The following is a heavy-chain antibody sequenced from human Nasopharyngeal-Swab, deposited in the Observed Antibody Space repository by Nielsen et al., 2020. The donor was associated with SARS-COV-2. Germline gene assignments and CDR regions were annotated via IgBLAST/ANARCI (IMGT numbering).Heavy chain of an antibody. Sequence: GGSLRLSCAASRFTFSSYAMSWVRQAPGKGLEWVSAISGSGGSTYYADSVKGRFTISRDNSKNTLYLQMNSLRAEDTAVYYCARDFGYPREFGESNFDYWGQGTLVTVSS. CDR2: ISGSGGST. J-gene: IGHJ4*02. V-gene: IGHV3-23*01. CDR1: RFTFSSYA. CDR3: ARDFGYPREFGESNFDY. D-gene: IGHD3-10*01.